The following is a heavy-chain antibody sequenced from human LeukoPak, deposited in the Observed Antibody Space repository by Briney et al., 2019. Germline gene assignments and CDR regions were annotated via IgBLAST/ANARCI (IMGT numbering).Heavy chain of an antibody. V-gene: IGHV4-39*01. Sequence: SETLSLTCAVSGGSISSSSYFWGWIRQPPGKGLEWIGTLYYSGSTYYNPSLKSRVTISVDLSKNRFSLKVTSVTAADTAVYYCARRIRGAGSYYWGQGTLVTVSS. CDR3: ARRIRGAGSYY. J-gene: IGHJ4*02. CDR2: LYYSGST. CDR1: GGSISSSSYF. D-gene: IGHD3-10*01.